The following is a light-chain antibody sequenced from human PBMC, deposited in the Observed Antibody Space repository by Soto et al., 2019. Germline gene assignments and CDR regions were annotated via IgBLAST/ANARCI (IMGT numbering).Light chain of an antibody. CDR1: QSISSY. CDR3: QQSYCTLYT. V-gene: IGKV1-39*01. Sequence: DIQMTQSPSSLSASVGDRVTITCRASQSISSYLNWYQQKPGKAPKLLIYAASSLQSGVPSRFSGSGSGTDFTLIISSLQTVDFPTYYCQQSYCTLYTFGQGTKLETK. CDR2: AAS. J-gene: IGKJ2*01.